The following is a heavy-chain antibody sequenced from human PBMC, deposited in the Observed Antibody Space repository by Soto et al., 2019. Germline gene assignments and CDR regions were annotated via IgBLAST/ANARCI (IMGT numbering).Heavy chain of an antibody. Sequence: QLQLQESGPGLVKPSETLSLTCTVSGGSISSSSYYWGWIRQPPGKGLEWIGSIYYSGSTYYNPSLKSRVTISVDTSKNQFSLKLSSVTAADTAMYYCARHHRRIAAAGNYYGMDVWGQGTTVTVSS. J-gene: IGHJ6*02. D-gene: IGHD6-13*01. CDR3: ARHHRRIAAAGNYYGMDV. CDR2: IYYSGST. V-gene: IGHV4-39*01. CDR1: GGSISSSSYY.